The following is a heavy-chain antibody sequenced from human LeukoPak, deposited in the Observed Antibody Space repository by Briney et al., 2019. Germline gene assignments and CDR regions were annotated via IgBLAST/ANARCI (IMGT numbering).Heavy chain of an antibody. Sequence: GGSLRLSCAASGFTFSSYGMHWVRQAPGKGLEWVAVISYDGSNKYYADSVKGRFTISRDNSKNTLYLQMNSLRAEDTAVYYCAKDTYYYGSGSITDWGQGTLVTVSS. CDR2: ISYDGSNK. V-gene: IGHV3-30*18. CDR3: AKDTYYYGSGSITD. D-gene: IGHD3-10*01. J-gene: IGHJ4*02. CDR1: GFTFSSYG.